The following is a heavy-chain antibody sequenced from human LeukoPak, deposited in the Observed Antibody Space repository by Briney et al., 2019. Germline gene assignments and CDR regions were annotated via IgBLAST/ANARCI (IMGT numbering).Heavy chain of an antibody. CDR1: GFTFSTFA. V-gene: IGHV3-23*01. Sequence: PGGSLRLSCAASGFTFSTFAMIWVRQPPGKGLEWVSTISGNYGSTYYADSVKGRFTISRDNSKDTLYLQMNSPRAEDTAVYYCAKRKWGEGGPNWFDPWGQGTLVTVPS. CDR2: ISGNYGST. D-gene: IGHD1-26*01. CDR3: AKRKWGEGGPNWFDP. J-gene: IGHJ5*02.